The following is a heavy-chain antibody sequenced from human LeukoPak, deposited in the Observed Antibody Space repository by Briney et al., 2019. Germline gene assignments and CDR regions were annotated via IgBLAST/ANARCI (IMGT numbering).Heavy chain of an antibody. CDR3: AKGPSSGWYREGYYFDY. CDR2: ISGSGGST. Sequence: GGSLRLSCAASGFTFSSYAMSWVRQAPGKGLEWVSAISGSGGSTYYADSVKGRFTISRDNSKNTLYLQMNSLRAEDTAVYYCAKGPSSGWYREGYYFDYWGQGTLVTVSS. CDR1: GFTFSSYA. D-gene: IGHD6-19*01. J-gene: IGHJ4*02. V-gene: IGHV3-23*01.